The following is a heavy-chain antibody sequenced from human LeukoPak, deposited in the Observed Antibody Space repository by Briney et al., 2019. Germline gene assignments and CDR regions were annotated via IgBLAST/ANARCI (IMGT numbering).Heavy chain of an antibody. CDR3: AKGSYYDSSGSFYFDY. J-gene: IGHJ4*02. V-gene: IGHV3-23*01. D-gene: IGHD3-22*01. CDR2: ISGSGDNT. Sequence: GGSLRLSCEASGFTFNTYWIHWVRQAPGKGLEWVSGISGSGDNTYYADSVKGRFTISRDNSKNTLYVQVNSLGTEDTAAYYCAKGSYYDSSGSFYFDYWGQGTLVTVSS. CDR1: GFTFNTYW.